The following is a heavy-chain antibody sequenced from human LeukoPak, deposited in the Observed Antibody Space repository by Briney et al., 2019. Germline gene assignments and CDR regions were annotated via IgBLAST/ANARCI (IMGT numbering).Heavy chain of an antibody. J-gene: IGHJ5*01. D-gene: IGHD6-19*01. CDR2: IYYSGST. CDR1: GYSISSGYY. V-gene: IGHV4-38-2*01. Sequence: SETLSLTCAVSGYSISSGYYWGWIRQPPGKGLEWIGSIYYSGSTYYNPSLKSRFTISVDTSKNQFSLRLSSVTAADTAVYYCARHGRYSSGWYDSWGQGALVTVSS. CDR3: ARHGRYSSGWYDS.